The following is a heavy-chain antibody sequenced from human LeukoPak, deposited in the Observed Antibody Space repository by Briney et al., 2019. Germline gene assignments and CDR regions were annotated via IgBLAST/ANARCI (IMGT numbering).Heavy chain of an antibody. V-gene: IGHV4-38-2*02. CDR3: ARDLESYYDISGYYGQSSWFDP. D-gene: IGHD3-22*01. CDR2: IYHSGST. Sequence: SETLSLTCAVSGYSISSGYYWGWIRQPPGKGLEWIGSIYHSGSTYYNPSLKSRVTISVDTSKNQFSLKLSSVTAADTAVYYCARDLESYYDISGYYGQSSWFDPWGQGTLVTVSS. J-gene: IGHJ5*02. CDR1: GYSISSGYY.